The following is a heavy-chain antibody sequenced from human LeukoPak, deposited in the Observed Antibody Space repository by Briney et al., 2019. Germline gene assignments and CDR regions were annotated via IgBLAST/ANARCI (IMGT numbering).Heavy chain of an antibody. CDR1: GYTFTSYD. D-gene: IGHD1-26*01. J-gene: IGHJ3*02. V-gene: IGHV1-8*03. CDR3: ARGEWELNAFDI. CDR2: MNPNSGNT. Sequence: ASVEVSCKASGYTFTSYDINWVRQATGQGLEWMGWMNPNSGNTGYAQKFQGRVTITRNTSISTAYMELSSLRSEDTAVYYCARGEWELNAFDIWGQGTMVTVSS.